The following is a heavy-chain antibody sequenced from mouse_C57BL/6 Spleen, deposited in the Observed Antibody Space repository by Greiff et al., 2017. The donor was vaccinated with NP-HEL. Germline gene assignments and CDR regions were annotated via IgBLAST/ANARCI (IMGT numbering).Heavy chain of an antibody. V-gene: IGHV1-19*01. J-gene: IGHJ2*01. Sequence: EVQLQQSGPVLVKPGASVKMSCKASGYTFTDYYMNWVKQSHGKSLEWIGVINPYNGGTSYNLKFKGKATLTVDKSSSTAYMELNSLTSEDSAVYYGAVDSWEDYLDYWGQGTTLTVSS. D-gene: IGHD3-2*01. CDR2: INPYNGGT. CDR3: AVDSWEDYLDY. CDR1: GYTFTDYY.